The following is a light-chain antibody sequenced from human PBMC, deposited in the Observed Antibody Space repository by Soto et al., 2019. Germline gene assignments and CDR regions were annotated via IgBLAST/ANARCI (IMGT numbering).Light chain of an antibody. Sequence: DIVMTQSPDSLTVSLGEKATINCKSSQSVLYSSNNKNYLTWYQQKPGQPPKLLIYWASTRESGVPDRFSGSGSGTDFTLTISSLQAEDVAVYYCPQYYSTPPTFVQGTKVEIK. CDR3: PQYYSTPPT. CDR2: WAS. V-gene: IGKV4-1*01. J-gene: IGKJ1*01. CDR1: QSVLYSSNNKNY.